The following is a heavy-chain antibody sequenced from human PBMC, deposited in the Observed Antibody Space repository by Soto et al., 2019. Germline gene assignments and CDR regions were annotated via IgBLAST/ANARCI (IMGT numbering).Heavy chain of an antibody. V-gene: IGHV1-69*02. J-gene: IGHJ4*01. CDR3: ASSTAGVYVFHD. CDR2: IIPVLGVE. D-gene: IGHD2-8*01. CDR1: GDTFSRST. Sequence: QVQLVQSGAEVKNRGSSVKVSCKASGDTFSRSTISWVRQAPGQRLEWMGRIIPVLGVENHAQNFQGRFTVTGDKSTSTAYLELSSLKSEDTAIYYCASSTAGVYVFHDWGHGTLVTVSS.